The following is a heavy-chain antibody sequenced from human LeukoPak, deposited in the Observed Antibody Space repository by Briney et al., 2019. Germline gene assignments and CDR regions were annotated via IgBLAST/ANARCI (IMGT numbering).Heavy chain of an antibody. J-gene: IGHJ5*02. CDR2: INPNSGGT. CDR3: ARETVTTSP. CDR1: GYTFTGYY. V-gene: IGHV1-2*04. Sequence: ASVKVSCKASGYTFTGYYIHWVRQAPGQGLEWMGWINPNSGGTNYAQKFQGWVTTTRDTSISTAYMELSRLRSDDTAVYYCARETVTTSPWGQGTLVTVSS. D-gene: IGHD1-1*01.